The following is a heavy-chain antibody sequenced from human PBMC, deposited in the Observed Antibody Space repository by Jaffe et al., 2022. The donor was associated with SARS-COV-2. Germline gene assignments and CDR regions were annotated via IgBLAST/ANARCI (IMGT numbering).Heavy chain of an antibody. CDR2: INTGGTTL. CDR3: ASGYLGATGFHF. D-gene: IGHD1-26*01. CDR1: EVSFRTYA. J-gene: IGHJ4*02. V-gene: IGHV3-48*01. Sequence: EMQVVESGGGLVQPGGSLRLSCEASEVSFRTYAMNWVRQAPGKGLNWLSYINTGGTTLYYADSVKDRFTMSRDNAKNSLYLQMNSLRVEDTAVYYCASGYLGATGFHFWGQGTLVTVSS.